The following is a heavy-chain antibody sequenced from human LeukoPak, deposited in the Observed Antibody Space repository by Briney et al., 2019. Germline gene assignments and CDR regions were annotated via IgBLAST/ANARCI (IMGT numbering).Heavy chain of an antibody. CDR1: GYSISSGYY. V-gene: IGHV4-38-2*02. CDR2: IYHSGST. D-gene: IGHD2-2*01. J-gene: IGHJ4*02. CDR3: ARDWADIVVVPAALDYFDY. Sequence: SETLSLTCTVSGYSISSGYYWGWIRQPPGKGLEWIGSIYHSGSTYYNPSLKSRVTISVDTSKNQFSLKLSSVTAADTAVYYCARDWADIVVVPAALDYFDYWGQGTLVTVSS.